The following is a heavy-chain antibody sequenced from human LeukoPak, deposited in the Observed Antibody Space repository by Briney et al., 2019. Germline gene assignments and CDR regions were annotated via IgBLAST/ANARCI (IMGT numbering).Heavy chain of an antibody. V-gene: IGHV3-7*01. D-gene: IGHD4-23*01. J-gene: IGHJ4*02. CDR2: IHQDGSDK. CDR3: ATLYGGNDFDY. Sequence: GGSLRLSCAASGFTFSRCWMSWVRQAPGKGLEWVANIHQDGSDKYYVDSVKGRFTISRDNSKNTLYLQMNSLRAEDTAVYYCATLYGGNDFDYWGQGTLVTVSS. CDR1: GFTFSRCW.